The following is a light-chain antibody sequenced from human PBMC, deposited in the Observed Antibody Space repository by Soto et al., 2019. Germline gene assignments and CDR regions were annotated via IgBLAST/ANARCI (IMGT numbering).Light chain of an antibody. CDR3: SSYTSSSPYVV. J-gene: IGLJ2*01. CDR2: DVS. Sequence: QSAPTQPASVSGSPGQSITISCTGASSDVGGYNYVSWYQQHPGKAPKLMIYDVSNRPSGVSNRFSGSKSGNTASLTISGLQAEDEADYYCSSYTSSSPYVVFGGGTKLTVL. CDR1: SSDVGGYNY. V-gene: IGLV2-14*01.